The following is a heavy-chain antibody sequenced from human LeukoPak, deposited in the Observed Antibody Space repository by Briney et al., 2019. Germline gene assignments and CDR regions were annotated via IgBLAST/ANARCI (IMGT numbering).Heavy chain of an antibody. V-gene: IGHV3-21*01. Sequence: GGSLRLSCAASGFTFSSYSMNWVRQAPGKGLEWVSSISSSSSYIYYADSVKGLFTISRDNAKNSLYLQMNSLRAEDTAVYYCARDRQQQLVTYYYYYMDVWGKGTTVTVSS. J-gene: IGHJ6*03. D-gene: IGHD6-13*01. CDR1: GFTFSSYS. CDR2: ISSSSSYI. CDR3: ARDRQQQLVTYYYYYMDV.